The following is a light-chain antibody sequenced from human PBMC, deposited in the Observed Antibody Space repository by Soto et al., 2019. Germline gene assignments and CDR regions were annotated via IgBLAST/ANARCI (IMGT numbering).Light chain of an antibody. V-gene: IGLV4-69*01. CDR2: LNSDGSH. CDR1: SGHSSYA. CDR3: QTWGTGSVV. Sequence: QLVLTQSPSASASLGASVKLTCTLSSGHSSYAIAWHQQQPEKGPRYLMNLNSDGSHSKGDGIPDRFSGSSSGAERYLTISSLQAEDEADYYCQTWGTGSVVFGGGTKLIVL. J-gene: IGLJ2*01.